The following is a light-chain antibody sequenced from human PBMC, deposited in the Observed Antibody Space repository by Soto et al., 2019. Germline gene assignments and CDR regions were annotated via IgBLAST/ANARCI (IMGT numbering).Light chain of an antibody. V-gene: IGKV3-20*01. CDR3: QHYGRSRWT. CDR1: QSISSNY. CDR2: GAS. Sequence: EIVLTQSPGTLSLSPGERATLSCRASQSISSNYLAWYQQKPGQAPRLLIYGASSRATDIPDRFSGSGSGTDFTLTISRLEPEDFAVYYCQHYGRSRWTFGQGTKVEIK. J-gene: IGKJ1*01.